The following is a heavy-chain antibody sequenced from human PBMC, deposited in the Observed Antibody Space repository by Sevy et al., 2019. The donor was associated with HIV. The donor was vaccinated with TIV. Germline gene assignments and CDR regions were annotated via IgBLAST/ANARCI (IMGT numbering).Heavy chain of an antibody. D-gene: IGHD2-21*02. CDR2: TSSNSATI. Sequence: GGSLRLSCAASGLTFCRYSMNWVRQAPGKGLEWISYTSSNSATIYYPDSVKGRFTISRDNANSALFLQMNSLRDDDTAVYYCASGPDCGGDCDVGFYDPPDVWGQGTTVTVSS. J-gene: IGHJ6*02. CDR1: GLTFCRYS. CDR3: ASGPDCGGDCDVGFYDPPDV. V-gene: IGHV3-48*02.